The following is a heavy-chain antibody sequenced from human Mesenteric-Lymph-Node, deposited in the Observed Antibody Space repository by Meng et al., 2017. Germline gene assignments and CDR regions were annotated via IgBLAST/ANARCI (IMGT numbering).Heavy chain of an antibody. Sequence: GESLKISCEASGFSFASYSVNWVRQAPGKGLEWVAVIWYDGSNKYYADSVKGRFTISRDNSKNTLYLQMNSLRAEDTAVYYCARDHIWFGELLFGMDVWGQGTTVTVSS. CDR1: GFSFASYS. V-gene: IGHV3-33*08. D-gene: IGHD3-10*01. CDR2: IWYDGSNK. CDR3: ARDHIWFGELLFGMDV. J-gene: IGHJ6*02.